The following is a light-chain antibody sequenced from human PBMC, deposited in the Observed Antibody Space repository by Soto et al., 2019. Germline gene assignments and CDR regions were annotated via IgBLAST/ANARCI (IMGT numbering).Light chain of an antibody. Sequence: QSALTQPPSVSGAPGQRVTISCTGSYSNIGAGYEVHWYQQIPGTAPKLLISGHNNRPSGVPDRFFGSKSGTSASLTIIGLQAEDEADYYCQPYDSSLSGSGVFGGGTKVTVL. CDR3: QPYDSSLSGSGV. J-gene: IGLJ3*02. V-gene: IGLV1-40*01. CDR2: GHN. CDR1: YSNIGAGYE.